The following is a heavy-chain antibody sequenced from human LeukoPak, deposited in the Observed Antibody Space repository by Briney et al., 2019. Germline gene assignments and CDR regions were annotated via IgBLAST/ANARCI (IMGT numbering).Heavy chain of an antibody. Sequence: ASVKVSCKASGGTFISYAISWVRQAPGQGLEWMGGIIPIFGTANYAQKFQGRVTITADESTSTAYMELSSLRSEDTAVYYCARGTGEQLVHRRYYYGMDVWGQGTTVTVSS. J-gene: IGHJ6*02. V-gene: IGHV1-69*13. CDR1: GGTFISYA. CDR3: ARGTGEQLVHRRYYYGMDV. CDR2: IIPIFGTA. D-gene: IGHD6-6*01.